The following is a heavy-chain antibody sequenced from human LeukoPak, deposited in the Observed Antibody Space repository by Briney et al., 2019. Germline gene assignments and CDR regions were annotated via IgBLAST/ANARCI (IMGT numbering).Heavy chain of an antibody. D-gene: IGHD3-10*01. CDR1: GGSITSTNY. CDR3: ARNYGSGSYYDT. CDR2: VNLQGST. J-gene: IGHJ5*02. Sequence: PSGTLSLTCGVSGGSITSTNYWTWVRQPPGKGLEWIGEVNLQGSTNYNPSLMGRVAISVDMSENHISLQLTSVTAADTAVYYCARNYGSGSYYDTWGQGTLVTVSS. V-gene: IGHV4-4*02.